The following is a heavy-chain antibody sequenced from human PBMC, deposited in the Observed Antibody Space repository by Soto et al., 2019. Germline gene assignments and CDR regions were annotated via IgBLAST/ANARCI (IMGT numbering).Heavy chain of an antibody. CDR1: GYPFTHYG. CDR2: INPSGGST. D-gene: IGHD6-13*01. Sequence: ASVKVSCKSSGYPFTHYGITWVRQAPGQGLEWMGIINPSGGSTSYAQKFQGRVTMTRDTSTSTVYMELSSLRSEDTAVYYCARAWGSAAAIDYCGQGTLDTVSS. J-gene: IGHJ4*02. V-gene: IGHV1-46*03. CDR3: ARAWGSAAAIDY.